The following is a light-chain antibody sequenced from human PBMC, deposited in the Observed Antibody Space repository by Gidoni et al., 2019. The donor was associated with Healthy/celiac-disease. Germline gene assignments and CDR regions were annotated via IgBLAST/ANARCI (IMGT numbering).Light chain of an antibody. CDR1: KLVDNY. V-gene: IGLV3-1*01. J-gene: IGLJ2*01. CDR3: QAWDSSTVV. CDR2: QDS. Sequence: SYELTQPPSVSVSPGQTASITCSGDKLVDNYACWYQQRPGQSPVLVIYQDSKRPSGIPERFSGSNSGNTATLTISGTQPMDEADYYCQAWDSSTVVFGGGTKLTVL.